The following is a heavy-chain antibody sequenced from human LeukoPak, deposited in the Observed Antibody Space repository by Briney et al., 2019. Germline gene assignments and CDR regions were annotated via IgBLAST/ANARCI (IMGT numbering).Heavy chain of an antibody. J-gene: IGHJ4*02. CDR2: IYPGDSNT. Sequence: GESLKISCKGSGYSFSNYWIAWVRQMPGKGLEWMGMIYPGDSNTRYSPSFQGQVTISADKSTSTAYPQWSSLTASDTAIYYCARHNCYDFWGQGTLVTVSS. CDR1: GYSFSNYW. D-gene: IGHD3/OR15-3a*01. CDR3: ARHNCYDF. V-gene: IGHV5-51*01.